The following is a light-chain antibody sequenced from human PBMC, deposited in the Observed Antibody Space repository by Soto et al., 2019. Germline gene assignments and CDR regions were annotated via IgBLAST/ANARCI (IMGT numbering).Light chain of an antibody. J-gene: IGKJ1*01. CDR3: QHYNNWPPWT. CDR1: QSVSSN. CDR2: GAS. Sequence: EIVMTQSPATLSVSPGERATLSCRARQSVSSNLAWYQQKPGQAPRLLIYGASTRATGIPARCSGSGSGTEFPLTISSLQSEDFAIYYCQHYNNWPPWTFGQGTKVEIK. V-gene: IGKV3-15*01.